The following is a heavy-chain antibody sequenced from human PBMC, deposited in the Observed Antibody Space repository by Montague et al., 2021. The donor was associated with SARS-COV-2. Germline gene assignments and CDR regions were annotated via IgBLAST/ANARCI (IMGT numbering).Heavy chain of an antibody. V-gene: IGHV4-59*12. D-gene: IGHD3-22*01. Sequence: SETLSLTCTVSGGSISSYYWSWIRQPPGKGLEWIGYIYYSGSTNYNPSLKSRVTISVDTSKNQFSLKLSSVTAADTAVYYCAREGGWLSRGSYYFDYRGQGTLVTVSS. CDR2: IYYSGST. CDR3: AREGGWLSRGSYYFDY. J-gene: IGHJ4*02. CDR1: GGSISSYY.